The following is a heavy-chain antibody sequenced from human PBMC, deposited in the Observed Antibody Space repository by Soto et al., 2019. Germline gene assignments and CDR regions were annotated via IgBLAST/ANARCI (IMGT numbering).Heavy chain of an antibody. Sequence: GGSLRLSCAASGFTFSSYGMHWVRQAPGKGLEWVAVISYDGSNKYYADSVKGRFTISRDNSKNTLYLQMNSLRAEDTAVYYCAKDPSSGWFDYWGQRTLVTVSS. CDR1: GFTFSSYG. CDR2: ISYDGSNK. CDR3: AKDPSSGWFDY. D-gene: IGHD6-19*01. V-gene: IGHV3-30*18. J-gene: IGHJ4*02.